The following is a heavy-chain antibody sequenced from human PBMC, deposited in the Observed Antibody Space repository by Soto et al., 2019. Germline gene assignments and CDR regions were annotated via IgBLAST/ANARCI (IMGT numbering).Heavy chain of an antibody. CDR3: ARSSGWGIDY. D-gene: IGHD6-19*01. CDR1: GFTFSSYA. CDR2: ISYDASNK. J-gene: IGHJ4*02. Sequence: QGQLVESGGTVVQPGRSLRLSCAASGFTFSSYALHWVRQAPGKGLEWVTLISYDASNKYYGNSVKGRFTISRDNSKNTLYLQMDSLRAEDTAVYYCARSSGWGIDYWGQGTLVTVSS. V-gene: IGHV3-30*03.